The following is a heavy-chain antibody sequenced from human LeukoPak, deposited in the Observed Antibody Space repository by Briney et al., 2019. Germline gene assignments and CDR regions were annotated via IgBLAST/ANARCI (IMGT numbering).Heavy chain of an antibody. J-gene: IGHJ4*02. V-gene: IGHV3-21*01. CDR1: GFTFSSYS. Sequence: PGGSLRLSCAASGFTFSSYSMNWVRQAPGKGLEWVSSISSSSSYIYYADSVKGRFTISRDNAKNSLYLQMTSLRAEDTAVYYCASHRDSSSWYGVFDYWGQGTLVTVSS. D-gene: IGHD6-13*01. CDR2: ISSSSSYI. CDR3: ASHRDSSSWYGVFDY.